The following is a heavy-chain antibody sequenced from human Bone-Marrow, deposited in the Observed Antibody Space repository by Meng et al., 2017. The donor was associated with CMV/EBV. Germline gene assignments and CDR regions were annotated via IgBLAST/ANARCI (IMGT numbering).Heavy chain of an antibody. J-gene: IGHJ6*02. D-gene: IGHD3-3*01. CDR1: GGSISISSYY. CDR3: ARGAYDFWSGYRYYGMDV. CDR2: SPYSGST. V-gene: IGHV4-39*07. Sequence: SETLSLTCIVSGGSISISSYYWGWIRQPPGKGLEWIGSSPYSGSTYYNPSLKSRVTISVDTSKNQFSLKLSSVTAADTAVYYCARGAYDFWSGYRYYGMDVWGQGTTVTVSS.